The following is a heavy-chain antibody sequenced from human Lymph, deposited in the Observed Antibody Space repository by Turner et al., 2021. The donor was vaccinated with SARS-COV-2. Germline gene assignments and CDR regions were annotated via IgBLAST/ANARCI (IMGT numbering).Heavy chain of an antibody. CDR1: GGAISSSFYY. J-gene: IGHJ4*02. V-gene: IGHV4-39*01. Sequence: LQLLESALGLVKSSEPLALTCTVSGGAISSSFYYWGWIRQPPGKVLEWIGSINYNGSTYYNPSLPSRVNLSVDTSKNQFTQKQTSVTAADTADYYCARGSPEGLFDPVFDYWGQGTLVTVSS. CDR2: INYNGST. D-gene: IGHD3-10*01. CDR3: ARGSPEGLFDPVFDY.